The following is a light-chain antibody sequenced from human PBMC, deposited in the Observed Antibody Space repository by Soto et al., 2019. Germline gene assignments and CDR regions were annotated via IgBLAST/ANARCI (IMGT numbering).Light chain of an antibody. CDR2: GAS. Sequence: EIVMTQSPATLSVSPGERATLSCSASQSVSSNLAWDQQKPGQAPRRLIDGASTRATGIPARFSGSGAGTELTLTISSLRAEDFAVDYSQQYKNWPKTFGPGTKVDIK. V-gene: IGKV3-15*01. CDR1: QSVSSN. CDR3: QQYKNWPKT. J-gene: IGKJ3*01.